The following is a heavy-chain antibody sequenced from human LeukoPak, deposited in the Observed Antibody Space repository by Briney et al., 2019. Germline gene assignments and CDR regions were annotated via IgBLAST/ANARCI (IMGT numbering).Heavy chain of an antibody. CDR2: IKQDGSEK. Sequence: PGGSLRLSCAASRFTFSSYWMTWVRQAPGKGLEWVANIKQDGSEKHYVDSVQGRFTISRDNAKNSLYLQMNSLRAEDTAVYYRARDVGYDSSGSYPYYFDYWGLGTWSPSPQ. D-gene: IGHD3-22*01. CDR3: ARDVGYDSSGSYPYYFDY. CDR1: RFTFSSYW. J-gene: IGHJ4*02. V-gene: IGHV3-7*05.